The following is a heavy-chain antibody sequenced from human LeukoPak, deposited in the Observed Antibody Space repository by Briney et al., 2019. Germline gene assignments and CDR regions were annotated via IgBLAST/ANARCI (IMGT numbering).Heavy chain of an antibody. CDR2: INPNSGGT. J-gene: IGHJ1*01. CDR3: ARDRRTTVTTQYFQH. Sequence: ASVKVSCKASGYTFTGYYIHWVRQAPGQGLEWMGWINPNSGGTNYAQKFQGRVTMTRDTSISTAYMELSRLRSDDTAVYYCARDRRTTVTTQYFQHWGQGTLVTVSS. V-gene: IGHV1-2*02. CDR1: GYTFTGYY. D-gene: IGHD4-17*01.